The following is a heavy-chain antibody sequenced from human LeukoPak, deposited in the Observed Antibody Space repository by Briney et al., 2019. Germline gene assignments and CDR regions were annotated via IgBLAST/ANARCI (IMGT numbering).Heavy chain of an antibody. CDR2: INPSGGST. J-gene: IGHJ6*02. V-gene: IGHV1-46*01. CDR1: GYTFTSYY. CDR3: ARDRATVTHEPYYYYGMDV. D-gene: IGHD4-17*01. Sequence: ASVKVSCKASGYTFTSYYMHWVRQAPGQGLEWMGIINPSGGSTSYAQKFQGRVTMTRDTSTSTVYMELSSLRSEDTAVYYCARDRATVTHEPYYYYGMDVWGQGTTVTVSS.